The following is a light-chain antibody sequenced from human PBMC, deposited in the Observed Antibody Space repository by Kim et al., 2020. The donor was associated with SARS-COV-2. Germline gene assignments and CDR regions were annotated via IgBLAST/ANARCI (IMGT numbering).Light chain of an antibody. Sequence: QLVLTQSPSASASLGASVKLTCTLSSGHSSYAIAWHQQQPEKGPRYLMKLNSDGSHSKGDGIPDRFSGPSSGAERYLTISSLQSEDEADYYCQTWGTGIYVVFGGGTQLTVL. CDR1: SGHSSYA. J-gene: IGLJ2*01. CDR3: QTWGTGIYVV. CDR2: LNSDGSH. V-gene: IGLV4-69*01.